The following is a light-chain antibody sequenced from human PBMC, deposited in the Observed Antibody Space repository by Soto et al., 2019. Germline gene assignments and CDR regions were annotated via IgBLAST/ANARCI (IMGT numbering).Light chain of an antibody. J-gene: IGKJ1*01. CDR1: RSLVSSDGHTY. Sequence: DVVMTQSPLSLPVTLGQPASISCRSSRSLVSSDGHTYLNWFQQRPGQSPRRLIYKVSNRDSGVPDRFSGSGSGTDFTLKISRVEAEDVGFYYCMQSTHWPGTFGQGTKVEIK. CDR3: MQSTHWPGT. V-gene: IGKV2-30*01. CDR2: KVS.